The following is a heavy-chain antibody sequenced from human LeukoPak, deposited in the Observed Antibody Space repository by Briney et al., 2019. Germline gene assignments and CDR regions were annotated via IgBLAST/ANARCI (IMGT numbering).Heavy chain of an antibody. J-gene: IGHJ4*02. Sequence: ASVKVSCKASGYTFTSYGISWVRQAPGQGLEWMGWISAYNGNTNYAQKLQGRVTMTRDTSTSTVYMELSSLRSEDTAVYYCARDFSVDTAMVAFDYWGQGTLVTVSS. V-gene: IGHV1-18*01. CDR2: ISAYNGNT. CDR1: GYTFTSYG. D-gene: IGHD5-18*01. CDR3: ARDFSVDTAMVAFDY.